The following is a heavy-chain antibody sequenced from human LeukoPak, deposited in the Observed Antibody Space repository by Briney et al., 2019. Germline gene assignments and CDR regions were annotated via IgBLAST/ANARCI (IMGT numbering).Heavy chain of an antibody. D-gene: IGHD4-17*01. V-gene: IGHV1-2*02. J-gene: IGHJ4*02. CDR2: INPNSGGT. CDR1: GYTFTSNY. CDR3: ARPFAVTTGDY. Sequence: GASVKVSCKAFGYTFTSNYMHWVRQAPGQGLEWMGWINPNSGGTNYAQKFQGRVTMTRDTSISTAYMELSRLRSDDTAVYYCARPFAVTTGDYWGQGTLVTVSS.